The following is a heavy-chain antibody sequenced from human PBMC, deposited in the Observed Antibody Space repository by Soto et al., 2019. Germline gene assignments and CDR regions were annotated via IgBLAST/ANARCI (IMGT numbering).Heavy chain of an antibody. D-gene: IGHD3-10*01. CDR1: GFTFSSYS. J-gene: IGHJ4*02. CDR2: IDQSGGGT. V-gene: IGHV3-64*01. CDR3: ARGRDFGSGNYYNDY. Sequence: EVQLVESGGGLVQPGGSLRLSCAASGFTFSSYSMHWVRQAPGRGLEYVSAIDQSGGGTYYANSVKGRFIISRDNSKNTLFLQMGSLISEDMAVYYCARGRDFGSGNYYNDYWGQGALVTVSS.